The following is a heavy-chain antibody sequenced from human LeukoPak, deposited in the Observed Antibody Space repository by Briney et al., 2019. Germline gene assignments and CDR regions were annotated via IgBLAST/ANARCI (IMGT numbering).Heavy chain of an antibody. CDR3: ARDWEFCASTSCPTSNY. D-gene: IGHD2-2*01. CDR1: GFNFSNYY. V-gene: IGHV3-11*04. CDR2: ISGSSNTI. J-gene: IGHJ4*02. Sequence: GGSLRLSCAASGFNFSNYYMSWIRQTPGKGLEWLSYISGSSNTIYYADSVRGRFTISRDNGKNSLFLQMHSLTNEDTAVYYCARDWEFCASTSCPTSNYWGQGTLVTVSS.